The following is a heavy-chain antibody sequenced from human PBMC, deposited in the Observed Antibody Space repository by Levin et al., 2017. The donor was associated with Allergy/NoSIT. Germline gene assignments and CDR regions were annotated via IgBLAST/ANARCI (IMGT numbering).Heavy chain of an antibody. CDR2: IIPIFGPANYA. CDR1: GGTSITYA. D-gene: IGHD2/OR15-2a*01. V-gene: IGHV1-69*13. J-gene: IGHJ4*02. CDR3: ARAYVHYNRTSGLFVY. Sequence: SVKVSCKASGGTSITYAIDWVRQAPGQGLEWMGGIIPIFGPANYANYAQKFQGRVTITADESTGTVYMDLSSLRSEDTAVYYCARAYVHYNRTSGLFVYWGQGTLVTVSS.